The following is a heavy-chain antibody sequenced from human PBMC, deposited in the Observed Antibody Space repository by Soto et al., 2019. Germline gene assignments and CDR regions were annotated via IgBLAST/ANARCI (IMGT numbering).Heavy chain of an antibody. V-gene: IGHV4-59*01. Sequence: SETLSLTCTVSGGSMIKYFWTWIRQPPGKGLEWIGYIHYSGTTSFFPSYNPSLRSRVTISEDTSKNQFSLKLLSVTTADTAVYFCAAGEASSRNLAPYYLDFWGQGTLVTVSS. CDR2: IHYSGTT. J-gene: IGHJ4*02. D-gene: IGHD6-13*01. CDR3: AAGEASSRNLAPYYLDF. CDR1: GGSMIKYF.